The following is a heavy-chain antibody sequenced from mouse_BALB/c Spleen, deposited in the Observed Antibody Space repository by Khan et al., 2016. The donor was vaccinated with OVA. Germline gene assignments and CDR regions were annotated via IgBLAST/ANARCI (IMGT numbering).Heavy chain of an antibody. D-gene: IGHD2-2*01. CDR3: TRHGYVAWFTY. CDR2: IDPFSGDT. Sequence: LQESGPELMKPGASGKISCKASGYSFTTYYIHWVKQSHGKSLEWIGYIDPFSGDTTYNQKFKGMATLTVAKSSSTAYIHLSNLTSEDSAVYYCTRHGYVAWFTYWGQGTLVTVAA. CDR1: GYSFTTYY. V-gene: IGHV1S135*01. J-gene: IGHJ3*01.